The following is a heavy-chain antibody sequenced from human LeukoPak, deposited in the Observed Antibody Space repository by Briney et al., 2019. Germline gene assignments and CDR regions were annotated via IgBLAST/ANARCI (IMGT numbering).Heavy chain of an antibody. J-gene: IGHJ1*01. D-gene: IGHD4-17*01. CDR2: IYSSGST. V-gene: IGHV4-59*12. CDR3: APMTTVTTEYFRH. Sequence: SETLSLTCTVSGGSINSYFWSWIRQPPGKALEWIGYIYSSGSTSYNPSLKSRVTMSVDTSKNQFSLKLSSVTAADTAVYYCAPMTTVTTEYFRHWGQGTLVTVSS. CDR1: GGSINSYF.